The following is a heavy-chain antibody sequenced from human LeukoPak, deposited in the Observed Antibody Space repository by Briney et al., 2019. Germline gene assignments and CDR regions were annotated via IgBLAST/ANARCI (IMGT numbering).Heavy chain of an antibody. CDR1: GYTFTDYF. V-gene: IGHV1-2*02. J-gene: IGHJ4*02. D-gene: IGHD3-10*01. CDR3: ARLDLWFGELTIGGFDY. Sequence: ASVKVSCKASGYTFTDYFMHWVRQAPGQGLEWMGWINPDTGDTNYAQKFHGRVTMTRDTSISSAYMDLSRLTSDDTAFCYCARLDLWFGELTIGGFDYWGQGTLVTVSS. CDR2: INPDTGDT.